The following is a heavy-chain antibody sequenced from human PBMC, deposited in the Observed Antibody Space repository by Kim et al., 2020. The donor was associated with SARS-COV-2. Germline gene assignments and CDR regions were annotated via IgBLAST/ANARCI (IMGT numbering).Heavy chain of an antibody. CDR3: ARATGMDV. CDR2: SGSNI. V-gene: IGHV3-48*02. J-gene: IGHJ6*02. Sequence: SGSNIFYADAVKGRFTISRDNAKNSLYLEMNSLGDEDTAVYYCARATGMDVWGQGTTVTVSS.